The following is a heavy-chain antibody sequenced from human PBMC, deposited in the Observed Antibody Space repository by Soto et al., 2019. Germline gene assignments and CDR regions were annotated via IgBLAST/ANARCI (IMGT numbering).Heavy chain of an antibody. CDR1: DDSFRGAEYY. J-gene: IGHJ4*02. V-gene: IGHV4-61*08. CDR2: TYYNGDT. D-gene: IGHD6-19*01. CDR3: ARGPAYIDGWRTFDL. Sequence: SETLSLTCTVSDDSFRGAEYYWSWIRQPLGKGPEWIGYTYYNGDTKYNPALRSRVTMSEDTSKNQFSLRLSSVTAADTSVYFCARGPAYIDGWRTFDLWGRGILVTVSS.